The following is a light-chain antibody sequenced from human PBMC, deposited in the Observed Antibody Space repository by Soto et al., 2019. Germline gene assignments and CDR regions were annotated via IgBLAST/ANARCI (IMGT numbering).Light chain of an antibody. Sequence: EVVMTHSSATLSVSPGERATLSCVASQSVSSNLAWYQQKPGQAPSLLIYGASTRATGTPARFSGSGSGTEFTLTISRLQSEDFAVYYCQQYIRWHITFGGGTKV. J-gene: IGKJ4*01. CDR3: QQYIRWHIT. V-gene: IGKV3-15*01. CDR2: GAS. CDR1: QSVSSN.